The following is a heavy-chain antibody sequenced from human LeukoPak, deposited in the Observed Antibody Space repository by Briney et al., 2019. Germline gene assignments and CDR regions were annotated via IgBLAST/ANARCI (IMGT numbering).Heavy chain of an antibody. D-gene: IGHD2-15*01. CDR2: SDT. J-gene: IGHJ4*02. V-gene: IGHV5-51*01. Sequence: SDTRYSPSFQGQVTISADKSISTAYLQWSSLKASDTAMYYCARLMSYCSGGSCYGLGYFDYWGQGTLVTVSS. CDR3: ARLMSYCSGGSCYGLGYFDY.